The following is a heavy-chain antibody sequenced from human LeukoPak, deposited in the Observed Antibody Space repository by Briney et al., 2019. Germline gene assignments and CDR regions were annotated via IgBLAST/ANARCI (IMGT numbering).Heavy chain of an antibody. CDR1: GGTFRDYP. CDR2: IVLFLDLP. CDR3: AGVGAYCGVDCYLGF. Sequence: ASVKVSCKASGGTFRDYPITWVRQAPGQGLEWMGRIVLFLDLPTYAQKFQGRVTITADKSTNTAYLELSSLRSDDTALYYCAGVGAYCGVDCYLGFWGQGTLVTVSS. J-gene: IGHJ4*02. D-gene: IGHD2-21*02. V-gene: IGHV1-69*04.